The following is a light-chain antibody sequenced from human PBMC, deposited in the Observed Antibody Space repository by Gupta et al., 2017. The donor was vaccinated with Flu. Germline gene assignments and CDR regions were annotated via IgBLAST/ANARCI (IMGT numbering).Light chain of an antibody. Sequence: ERVTLFCRASQSVASKSLAWYQQRPGQAPRLLIYGASTRATGIPDRFRGSGSGTEFTLTISGLEPEDFAVYHCQQYGGSPLTFGGGTKVEIK. J-gene: IGKJ4*01. CDR1: QSVASKS. CDR2: GAS. CDR3: QQYGGSPLT. V-gene: IGKV3-20*01.